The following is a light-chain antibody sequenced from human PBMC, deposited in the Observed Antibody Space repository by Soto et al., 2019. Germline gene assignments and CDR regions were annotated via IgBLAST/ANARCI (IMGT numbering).Light chain of an antibody. J-gene: IGLJ1*01. CDR3: YSWNSNSDTHYV. Sequence: QSALTQPASVSGSPGQSITISCTGTSSDIGASNYVSWYQQHPGQAPKLMIFDVNNRPSGISDRFSGSRSGNTASPTISGLQAEAEADYYCYSWNSNSDTHYVFGTGTKLTVL. CDR2: DVN. CDR1: SSDIGASNY. V-gene: IGLV2-14*03.